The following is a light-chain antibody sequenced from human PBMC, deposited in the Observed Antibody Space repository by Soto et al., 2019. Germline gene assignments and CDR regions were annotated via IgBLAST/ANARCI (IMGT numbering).Light chain of an antibody. CDR1: QSVRSN. CDR2: GAS. V-gene: IGKV3-15*01. J-gene: IGKJ4*01. Sequence: EIVLTQSPATLSLSPGERATLSCRASQSVRSNLAWYQQKPGQAPRLLIYGASTRAAGIPARFSGSGTGTDFTLTISSLQSEDFAVYYCQQYNNWPPITFGGGTKVDIK. CDR3: QQYNNWPPIT.